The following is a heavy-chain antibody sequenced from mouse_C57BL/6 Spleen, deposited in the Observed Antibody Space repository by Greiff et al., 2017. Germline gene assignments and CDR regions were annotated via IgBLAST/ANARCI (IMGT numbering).Heavy chain of an antibody. CDR1: GFTFSDYY. V-gene: IGHV5-12*01. CDR2: ISNGGGST. CDR3: ARRAYYSNEEAMDY. D-gene: IGHD2-5*01. J-gene: IGHJ4*01. Sequence: EVHLVESGGGLVQPGGSLKLSCAASGFTFSDYYMYWVRQTPEKRLEWVAYISNGGGSTYYPDTVKGRFTISRDNAKNTLYLQMSRLKSEDTAMYYCARRAYYSNEEAMDYWGQGTSVTVSS.